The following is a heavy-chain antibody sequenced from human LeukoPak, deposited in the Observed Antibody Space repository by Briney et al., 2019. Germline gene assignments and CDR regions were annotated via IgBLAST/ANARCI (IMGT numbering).Heavy chain of an antibody. CDR3: ARDSSSGWYVY. V-gene: IGHV1-18*01. Sequence: ASVKVSCKASGGTFSSYAISWVRQAPGQGLEWMGWISAYNGNTNYAQKLQGRVTMTTDTSTSTAYMELRSLRPDDTAVYYCARDSSSGWYVYWGQGTLVTVSS. CDR2: ISAYNGNT. CDR1: GGTFSSYA. D-gene: IGHD6-19*01. J-gene: IGHJ4*02.